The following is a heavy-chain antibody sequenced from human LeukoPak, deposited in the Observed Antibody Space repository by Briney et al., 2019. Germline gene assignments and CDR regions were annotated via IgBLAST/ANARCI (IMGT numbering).Heavy chain of an antibody. J-gene: IGHJ4*02. V-gene: IGHV3-23*01. CDR3: ARGREYSYDSSVYHDY. D-gene: IGHD3-22*01. CDR1: GFTFSNAW. Sequence: GGSLRLSCAASGFTFSNAWMTWVRQAPGKGLEWVSTISGSGGSTYFAASVKGRFTISRDNPKNSLYLQMDSLRADDTAVYYCARGREYSYDSSVYHDYWGQGTLVTVSS. CDR2: ISGSGGST.